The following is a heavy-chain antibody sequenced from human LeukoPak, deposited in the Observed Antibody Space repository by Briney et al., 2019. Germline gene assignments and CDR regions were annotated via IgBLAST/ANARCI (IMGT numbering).Heavy chain of an antibody. CDR1: GFTFSSYS. V-gene: IGHV3-21*01. CDR2: ISSSSSYI. Sequence: GGSLRLSCAASGFTFSSYSMNWVRQAPGKGLEWVSAISSSSSYIYYADSVKGRFTISRDNAKNSLYLQMNSLRAEDTAVYYCARSMTTVTTFDYWGQGTLVTVSS. J-gene: IGHJ4*02. CDR3: ARSMTTVTTFDY. D-gene: IGHD4-17*01.